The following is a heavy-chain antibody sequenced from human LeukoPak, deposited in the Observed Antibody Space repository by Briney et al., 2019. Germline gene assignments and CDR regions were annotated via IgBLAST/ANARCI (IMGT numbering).Heavy chain of an antibody. J-gene: IGHJ4*02. CDR1: GFTFSSYW. Sequence: GGSLRLSCAASGFTFSSYWMSWVRQAPGKGLEWVANIRQDGSEKYYVDSVKGRFTISRDNAKNTLYLQMNSLRAEDTAVYYCASGFLGYCSGGSCFDYWGQGTLVTVSS. V-gene: IGHV3-7*02. CDR3: ASGFLGYCSGGSCFDY. CDR2: IRQDGSEK. D-gene: IGHD2-15*01.